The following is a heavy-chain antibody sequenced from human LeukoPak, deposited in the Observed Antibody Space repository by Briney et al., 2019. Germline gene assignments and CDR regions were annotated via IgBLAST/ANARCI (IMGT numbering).Heavy chain of an antibody. CDR2: INPNSGGT. D-gene: IGHD3-10*01. CDR1: GYTFTCYY. Sequence: ASVKDSCKASGYTFTCYYMHWVRQAPGQGLEWMGWINPNSGGTNYAQKFQGRVTMTRDTSISTAYMELSRLRSDDTAVYYCAREDVLLWFGDLHYMDVWGKGTTVTISS. CDR3: AREDVLLWFGDLHYMDV. V-gene: IGHV1-2*02. J-gene: IGHJ6*03.